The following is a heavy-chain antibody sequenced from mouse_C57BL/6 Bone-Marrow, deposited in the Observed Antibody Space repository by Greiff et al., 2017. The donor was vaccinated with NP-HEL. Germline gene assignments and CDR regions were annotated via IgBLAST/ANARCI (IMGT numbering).Heavy chain of an antibody. J-gene: IGHJ4*01. CDR1: GYTFTSYW. Sequence: QVQLQQPGAELVRPGTSVKLSCKASGYTFTSYWMHWVKQRPGQGLEWIGVIDPSDSYTNYNQKFKGKATLTVDTSSSTAYMPLSSLTSEDSAVYYCAGGPYAMDYWGQGTSVTVSS. V-gene: IGHV1-59*01. CDR3: AGGPYAMDY. CDR2: IDPSDSYT.